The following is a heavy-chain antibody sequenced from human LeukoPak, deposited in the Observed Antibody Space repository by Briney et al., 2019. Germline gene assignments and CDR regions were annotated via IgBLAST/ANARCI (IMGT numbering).Heavy chain of an antibody. Sequence: SDTLSLTCAVSGYSISSSNWWGWIRPTPGKGLEWIGYIYYSGSTYYNPSLKSRVTMSVDTSKNQFSLKLSSVTAVDTAVYYCARMGGSSGWYAPPLAWGQGTLVTVSS. D-gene: IGHD6-19*01. V-gene: IGHV4-28*01. CDR2: IYYSGST. CDR1: GYSISSSNW. J-gene: IGHJ5*02. CDR3: ARMGGSSGWYAPPLA.